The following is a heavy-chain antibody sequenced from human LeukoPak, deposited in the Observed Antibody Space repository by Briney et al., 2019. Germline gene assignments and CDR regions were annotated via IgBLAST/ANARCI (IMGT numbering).Heavy chain of an antibody. D-gene: IGHD4/OR15-4a*01. Sequence: SQTLSLTCTVSGGSINSGSYYWSWIRQPAGKGLEWIGRIYTSGSTNYNPSLKSRVTISVDTSKNQFSLKLSSVTAADTAVYYCARGANWFDPWGQGTLVTVSS. CDR2: IYTSGST. CDR3: ARGANWFDP. J-gene: IGHJ5*02. CDR1: GGSINSGSYY. V-gene: IGHV4-61*02.